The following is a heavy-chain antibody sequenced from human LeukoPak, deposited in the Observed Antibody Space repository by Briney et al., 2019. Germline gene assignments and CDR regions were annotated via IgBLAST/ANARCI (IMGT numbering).Heavy chain of an antibody. CDR2: INHSGST. J-gene: IGHJ4*02. V-gene: IGHV4-34*01. CDR3: ASRRPSSIAARTFDY. Sequence: PSETLSLTCAVYGGSFSGDYWSWIRQPPGKGLEWIGEINHSGSTNYNPSLKSRVTISVDTSKNQFSLKLSSVTAADTAVYYCASRRPSSIAARTFDYWGQGTLVTVSS. CDR1: GGSFSGDY. D-gene: IGHD6-6*01.